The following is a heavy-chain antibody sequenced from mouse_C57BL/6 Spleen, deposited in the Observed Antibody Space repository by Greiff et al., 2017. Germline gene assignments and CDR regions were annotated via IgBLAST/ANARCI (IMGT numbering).Heavy chain of an antibody. Sequence: DVQLVESGGGLVKPGGSLKLSCAASGFTFSSYTMSWVRQTPEKRLEWVATISGGGGNTYYPDSVKGRFTISRDNAKNTLYLQMSSLRSEDTALYYCAKHHDSYAMDYWGQGTSVTVSS. CDR1: GFTFSSYT. CDR3: AKHHDSYAMDY. J-gene: IGHJ4*01. D-gene: IGHD2-4*01. CDR2: ISGGGGNT. V-gene: IGHV5-9*01.